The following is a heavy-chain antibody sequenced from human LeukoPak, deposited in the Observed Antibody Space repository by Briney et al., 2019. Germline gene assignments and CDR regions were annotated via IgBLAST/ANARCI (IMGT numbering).Heavy chain of an antibody. CDR2: INPNSGGT. V-gene: IGHV1-2*02. J-gene: IGHJ3*02. CDR3: ARGIVGATNAFDI. Sequence: ASVKVSCKASGYTFTGYYMHWVRQAPGQGLEWMGWINPNSGGTNYAQKFQGRVTMTRDTSISTAYMELSRLRSDDTAVYCCARGIVGATNAFDIWGQGTMVTVSS. CDR1: GYTFTGYY. D-gene: IGHD1-26*01.